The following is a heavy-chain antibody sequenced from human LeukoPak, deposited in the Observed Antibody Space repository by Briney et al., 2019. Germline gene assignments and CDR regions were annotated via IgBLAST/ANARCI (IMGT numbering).Heavy chain of an antibody. CDR2: ISYDGSNK. J-gene: IGHJ6*02. CDR3: AKGGVGGDYYYYGMDV. V-gene: IGHV3-30*18. Sequence: GGSLRLSCAASGFTFSSYGMHWVRQAPGKGLEWVAVISYDGSNKYYADPVKGRFTISRDNSKNTLYLQMNSLRAEDTAVYYCAKGGVGGDYYYYGMDVWGQGTTVTVSS. CDR1: GFTFSSYG. D-gene: IGHD3-10*01.